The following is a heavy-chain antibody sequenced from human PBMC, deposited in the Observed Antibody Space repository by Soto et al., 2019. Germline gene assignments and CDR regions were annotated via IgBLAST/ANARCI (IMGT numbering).Heavy chain of an antibody. J-gene: IGHJ5*02. CDR1: GFTFSTYA. V-gene: IGHV3-30-3*01. Sequence: PGGSLRLSCTASGFTFSTYAIHWVRQAPGKGLEWVAVISYDGSHKYYADAVEGRFTISRDNSKNTLYLQMTSLRAEDTAVYYCARDSGSPWGPGTLVTVSS. D-gene: IGHD3-10*01. CDR3: ARDSGSP. CDR2: ISYDGSHK.